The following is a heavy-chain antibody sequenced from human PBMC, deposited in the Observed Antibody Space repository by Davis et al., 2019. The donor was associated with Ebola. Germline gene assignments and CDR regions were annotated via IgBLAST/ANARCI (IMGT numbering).Heavy chain of an antibody. V-gene: IGHV4-59*01. D-gene: IGHD2-2*02. Sequence: SETLSLTCTVSGGSISSYYWSWIRQPPGKGLEWIGYIYYSGSTNYNPSLKSRVTISVDTSKNQFSLKLSSVTAADTAVYYCARGGTAIPEFDPWGQGTLVTVSS. CDR1: GGSISSYY. CDR2: IYYSGST. CDR3: ARGGTAIPEFDP. J-gene: IGHJ5*02.